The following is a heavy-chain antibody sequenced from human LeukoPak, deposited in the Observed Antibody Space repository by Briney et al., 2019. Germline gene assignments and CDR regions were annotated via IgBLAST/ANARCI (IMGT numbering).Heavy chain of an antibody. CDR1: GYTFISNDY. D-gene: IGHD6-6*01. V-gene: IGHV1-46*01. J-gene: IGHJ4*02. CDR3: ARGPYSSSSYYYDY. CDR2: INPSAGST. Sequence: ATLKVSSTASGYTFISNDYIYWVRQAPGQELEWMGIINPSAGSTSYAQKFQGRVTMTRDTSTNTVYIELSSLRSDDTAVYYCARGPYSSSSYYYDYWGQGTPVTVSS.